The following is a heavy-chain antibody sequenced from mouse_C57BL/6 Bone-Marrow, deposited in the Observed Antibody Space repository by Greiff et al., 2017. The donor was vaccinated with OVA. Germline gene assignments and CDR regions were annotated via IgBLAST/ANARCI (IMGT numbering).Heavy chain of an antibody. Sequence: EVKLQESGAELVRPGASVKLSCTASGFNIKDYYMHWVKQRPEQGLEWIGRIDPEDGDTEYAPKFQGKATMTADTSSNTAYLQLSSLTSEDTAVYYCTYYGSSYVFAYWGQRTLVTVSA. CDR2: IDPEDGDT. D-gene: IGHD1-1*01. J-gene: IGHJ3*01. V-gene: IGHV14-1*01. CDR3: TYYGSSYVFAY. CDR1: GFNIKDYY.